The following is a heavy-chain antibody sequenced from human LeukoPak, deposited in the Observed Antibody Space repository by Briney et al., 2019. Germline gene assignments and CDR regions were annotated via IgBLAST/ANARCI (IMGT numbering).Heavy chain of an antibody. Sequence: PGGSLRLSCAASRFTFSNYGVNWVRQPPGKGLEWIGEINHSGSTNYNPSLKSRVTISVDTSKNQFSLKLSSVTAADTAVYYCARGYPAAETRDFDYWGQGTLVTVSS. CDR3: ARGYPAAETRDFDY. CDR2: INHSGST. J-gene: IGHJ4*02. CDR1: RFTFSNYG. D-gene: IGHD6-13*01. V-gene: IGHV4-34*01.